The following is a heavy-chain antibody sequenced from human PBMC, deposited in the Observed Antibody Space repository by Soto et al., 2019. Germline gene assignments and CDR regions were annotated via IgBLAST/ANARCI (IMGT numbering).Heavy chain of an antibody. CDR2: IYYSGST. CDR3: ARVSLDSSGYYLFDY. Sequence: PSETLSLTCTVSGGSISSDYWSWIRQPPGKGLEWIGYIYYSGSTNYNPSLKSRVTISVDTSKNQFSLKLSSVTAADTAVYYCARVSLDSSGYYLFDYWGQGTLVTRLL. J-gene: IGHJ4*02. CDR1: GGSISSDY. D-gene: IGHD3-22*01. V-gene: IGHV4-59*01.